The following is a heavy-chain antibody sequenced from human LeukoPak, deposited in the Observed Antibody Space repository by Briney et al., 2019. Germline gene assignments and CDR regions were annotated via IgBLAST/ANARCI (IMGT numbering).Heavy chain of an antibody. Sequence: GGSLRLSCAASGFTFSTYNMNWVRQAPGQGLEWVSYISSSSTTIYYADSVKGRFTISRDNAKNSLYLQMNSLRAEDMAVYYCARGALKLFDYWGQGTLVTVSS. CDR2: ISSSSTTI. V-gene: IGHV3-48*04. CDR3: ARGALKLFDY. CDR1: GFTFSTYN. J-gene: IGHJ4*02. D-gene: IGHD1-26*01.